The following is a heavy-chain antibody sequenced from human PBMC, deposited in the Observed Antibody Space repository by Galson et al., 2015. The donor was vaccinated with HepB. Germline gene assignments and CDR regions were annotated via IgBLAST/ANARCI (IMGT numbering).Heavy chain of an antibody. Sequence: QSGAEVKKPGASVKVSCKASGYTFTSYGISWVRQAPGQGLEWMGWISAYNGNTNYAQKLQGRVTMTTDTSTSTAYMELRSLRSDDTAVYYCAREEARLHIAAAGKDENWFDPWGQGTLVTVSS. CDR3: AREEARLHIAAAGKDENWFDP. V-gene: IGHV1-18*01. CDR1: GYTFTSYG. D-gene: IGHD6-13*01. CDR2: ISAYNGNT. J-gene: IGHJ5*02.